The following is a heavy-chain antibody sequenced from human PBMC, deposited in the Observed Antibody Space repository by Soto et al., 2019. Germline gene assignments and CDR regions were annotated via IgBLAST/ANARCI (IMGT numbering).Heavy chain of an antibody. J-gene: IGHJ5*02. CDR2: IFPHDSDT. CDR3: ARQGTISNSRNWLDP. D-gene: IGHD1-26*01. Sequence: SGESLKISCRASGFDFTDYCIAWVRQVPWKGLEWMGIIFPHDSDTRYNPSFQGQVSISADKSVSIAYLQWSSLQASDTGIYYCARQGTISNSRNWLDPWGQGTLVTVSS. V-gene: IGHV5-51*01. CDR1: GFDFTDYC.